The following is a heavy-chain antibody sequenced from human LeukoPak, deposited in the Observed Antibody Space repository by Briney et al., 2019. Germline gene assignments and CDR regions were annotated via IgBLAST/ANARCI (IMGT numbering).Heavy chain of an antibody. J-gene: IGHJ4*02. V-gene: IGHV4-39*01. CDR1: GPSIISSNYY. D-gene: IGHD3-22*01. CDR2: IYYSGST. Sequence: SQTLSLTCTLSGPSIISSNYYSGWLRQPPGKGLEWIGSIYYSGSTYHNPSLKSRVTISVDTSKNQFSLKLSSVTAADTAVYYCSHDSTGYRDYWGQGTLVTVSS. CDR3: SHDSTGYRDY.